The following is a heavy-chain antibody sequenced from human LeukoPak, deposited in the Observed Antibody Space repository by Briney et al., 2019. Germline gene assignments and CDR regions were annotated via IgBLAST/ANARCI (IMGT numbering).Heavy chain of an antibody. CDR2: IYPGDSDT. Sequence: GESLKISCKGSGYSFTSYWIGWVRQMPGKGLEWMGIIYPGDSDTRYSPSFQGQVTISADKSISTAYLQWSSLKASDTAMYYCVNSIAAAGTSYWDQGTLVTVSS. D-gene: IGHD6-13*01. CDR1: GYSFTSYW. V-gene: IGHV5-51*01. J-gene: IGHJ4*02. CDR3: VNSIAAAGTSY.